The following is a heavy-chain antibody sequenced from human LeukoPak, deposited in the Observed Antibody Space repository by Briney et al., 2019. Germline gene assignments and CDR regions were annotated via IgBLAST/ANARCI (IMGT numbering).Heavy chain of an antibody. Sequence: ASVKVSCKASGYIFTGYYMHWVRQAPGQGLEWMGIINPSGGSTSYAQKFQGRVTMTRDTSTSTVYMELSSLRSEDTAVFYCAREATLRDTSSWWGYWGQGTLVTVSS. D-gene: IGHD6-13*01. CDR3: AREATLRDTSSWWGY. V-gene: IGHV1-46*01. CDR2: INPSGGST. J-gene: IGHJ4*02. CDR1: GYIFTGYY.